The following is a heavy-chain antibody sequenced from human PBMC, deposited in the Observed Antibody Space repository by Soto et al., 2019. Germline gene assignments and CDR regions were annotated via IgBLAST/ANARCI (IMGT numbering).Heavy chain of an antibody. CDR1: GGSISSGGYY. CDR3: AGAHGSVYYYYGMDV. J-gene: IGHJ6*02. V-gene: IGHV4-31*03. Sequence: QVQLQESGPGLVKPSQTLSLTCTVSGGSISSGGYYWSWIRQHPGKGLEWSGYIYYSGSTYYNPCVESRVTISVDTAKKHFSLKLSSVTAADTAVYYCAGAHGSVYYYYGMDVWGQGPTVTVSS. D-gene: IGHD3-10*01. CDR2: IYYSGST.